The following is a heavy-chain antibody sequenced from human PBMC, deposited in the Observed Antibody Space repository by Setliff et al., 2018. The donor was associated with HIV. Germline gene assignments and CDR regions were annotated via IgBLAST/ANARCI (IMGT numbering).Heavy chain of an antibody. Sequence: PGGSLRLSCVASGFTFSDYWMHWVRQGPGKGLVWVARINSDGSSIGYADSVKGRFTISRDNVNNAVYLQMNSLRAEDTAIYYCANIRLGSWGQGTLVTVSS. CDR3: ANIRLGS. J-gene: IGHJ5*02. V-gene: IGHV3-74*01. CDR1: GFTFSDYW. D-gene: IGHD2-2*02. CDR2: INSDGSSI.